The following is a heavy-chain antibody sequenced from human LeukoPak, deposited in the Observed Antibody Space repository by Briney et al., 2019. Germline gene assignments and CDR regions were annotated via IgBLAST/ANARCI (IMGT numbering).Heavy chain of an antibody. J-gene: IGHJ5*02. V-gene: IGHV4-4*07. D-gene: IGHD3-10*01. CDR3: ARGYYYGSGSLYLPTLNWFDP. Sequence: SETLSLTCTVSGGSISSYYWSWIRQPAGKGLEWIGRIYTSGSTNYNPSLKSRVTMSVDASKNQFSLKLSSVTAADTAVYYCARGYYYGSGSLYLPTLNWFDPWGQGTLVTVSS. CDR1: GGSISSYY. CDR2: IYTSGST.